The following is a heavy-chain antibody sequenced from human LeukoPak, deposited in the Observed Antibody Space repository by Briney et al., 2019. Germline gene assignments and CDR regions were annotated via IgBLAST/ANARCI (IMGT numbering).Heavy chain of an antibody. J-gene: IGHJ4*02. Sequence: SETLSLTCAVYGGSFSGYYWSWIRQPPGKGLEWIGEINHSGSTNYNPSLKSRVTISVDTSKNQFSLKLSSVTAADTAVYYCARDVGMTTVTIDYWGQGTLVTVSS. CDR3: ARDVGMTTVTIDY. D-gene: IGHD4-17*01. V-gene: IGHV4-34*01. CDR1: GGSFSGYY. CDR2: INHSGST.